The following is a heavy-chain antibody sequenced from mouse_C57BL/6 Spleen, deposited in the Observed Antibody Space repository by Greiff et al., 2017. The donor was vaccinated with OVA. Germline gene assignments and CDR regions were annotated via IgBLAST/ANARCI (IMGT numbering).Heavy chain of an antibody. CDR3: ASPPSYYGSSYDDY. CDR1: GYAFSSSW. D-gene: IGHD1-1*01. J-gene: IGHJ2*01. CDR2: IYPGDGDT. V-gene: IGHV1-82*01. Sequence: QVQLQQSGPELVKPGASVKISCKASGYAFSSSWMNWVKQRPGKGLEWIGRIYPGDGDTNYNGKFKGKATLTADKSSSTAYMQLSSLTSEDSAVYFCASPPSYYGSSYDDYWGQGTTLTVSS.